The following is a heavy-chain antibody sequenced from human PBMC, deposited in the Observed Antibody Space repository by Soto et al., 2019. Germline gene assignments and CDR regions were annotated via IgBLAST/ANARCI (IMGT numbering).Heavy chain of an antibody. V-gene: IGHV3-11*01. CDR2: ISSSGSTI. CDR3: ARNDSGRYCSSTSCYQPDHYYYYYYMDV. CDR1: GFTFSDYY. J-gene: IGHJ6*03. Sequence: QVQLVESGGGLVKPGGSLRLSCAASGFTFSDYYMSWIRQAPGKGLEWVSYISSSGSTIYYADSVKGRFTISRDNANKSLYLQMNSLRAEDTAVYYGARNDSGRYCSSTSCYQPDHYYYYYYMDVWGKGTTVTGSS. D-gene: IGHD2-2*01.